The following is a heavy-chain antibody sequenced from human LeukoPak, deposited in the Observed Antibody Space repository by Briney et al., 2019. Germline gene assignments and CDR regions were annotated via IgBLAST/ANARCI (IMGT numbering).Heavy chain of an antibody. J-gene: IGHJ4*02. CDR1: GLPIADFA. CDR3: AKESGKFDY. Sequence: GGSLRLSCAASGLPIADFAMHWVRQAPGKGLEWVSLISGDGVSTFYADSVKGRFSISRDNSKNSLYLEMNSLRTEVAAMYYCAKESGKFDYWGQGTLVAVSS. CDR2: ISGDGVST. V-gene: IGHV3-43*02.